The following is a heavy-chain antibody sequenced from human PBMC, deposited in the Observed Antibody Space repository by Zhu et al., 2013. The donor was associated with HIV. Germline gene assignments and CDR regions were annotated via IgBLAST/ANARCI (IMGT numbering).Heavy chain of an antibody. CDR2: ILPDHDIV. CDR1: GFGVSDIF. V-gene: IGHV1-69*10. Sequence: QVQLVQSGAEVKKPGASVKVSCKVSGFGVSDIFIQWVRQAPGQGLEWMGWILPDHDIVDYAQKFQGRVTITAEESTATANMELSSLKSEDTAVYYCAARGQELGGAVGEIYYDYGMDVWGQGTTVTVSS. D-gene: IGHD7-27*01. J-gene: IGHJ6*02. CDR3: AARGQELGGAVGEIYYDYGMDV.